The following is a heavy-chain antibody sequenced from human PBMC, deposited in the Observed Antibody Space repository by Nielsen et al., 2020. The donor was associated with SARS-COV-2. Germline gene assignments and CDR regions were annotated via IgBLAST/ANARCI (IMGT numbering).Heavy chain of an antibody. CDR3: ARTLYDFWSGYQIYYYYYGMDV. V-gene: IGHV3-48*02. Sequence: GGSLRLSCAASGFTFSSYSMNWVRQAPGKGLEWVSYISSSSSTIYYADSVKGRFTISRDNAKNSLYLQMNSLRDEDTAVYYCARTLYDFWSGYQIYYYYYGMDVWGQGTTVTVSS. CDR1: GFTFSSYS. D-gene: IGHD3-3*01. CDR2: ISSSSSTI. J-gene: IGHJ6*02.